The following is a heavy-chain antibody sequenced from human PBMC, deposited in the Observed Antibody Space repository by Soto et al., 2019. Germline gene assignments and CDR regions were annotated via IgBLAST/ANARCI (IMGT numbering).Heavy chain of an antibody. J-gene: IGHJ6*02. D-gene: IGHD3-9*01. CDR3: ASGYYYDILTGYYGVYYAMDV. Sequence: SETLSLTCAVYGGSFSGYYWSWIRQPPGKGLEWIGEINHSGSTNYNPSLKSRVTISVDTSKNQFSLKLSSVTAADTAVYYCASGYYYDILTGYYGVYYAMDVWDPGTALTVSS. CDR1: GGSFSGYY. V-gene: IGHV4-34*01. CDR2: INHSGST.